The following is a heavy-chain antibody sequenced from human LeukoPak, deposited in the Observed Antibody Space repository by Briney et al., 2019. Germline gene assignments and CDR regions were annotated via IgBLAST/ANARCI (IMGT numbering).Heavy chain of an antibody. J-gene: IGHJ4*02. D-gene: IGHD1-1*01. CDR2: ISSSSSYT. V-gene: IGHV3-11*03. Sequence: GGSLRLSCAASGFTFSSYAMSWVRQAPGKGLEWVSYISSSSSYTNYADSVKGRFTISRDNAKSSLYLQMNSLRAEDTAVYYCASWYNWNDGDYWGQGTLVTVSS. CDR3: ASWYNWNDGDY. CDR1: GFTFSSYA.